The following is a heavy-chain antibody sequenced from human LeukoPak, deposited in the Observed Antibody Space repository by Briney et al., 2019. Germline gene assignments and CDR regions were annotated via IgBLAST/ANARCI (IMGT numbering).Heavy chain of an antibody. CDR1: GYSFTSYW. V-gene: IGHV5-51*01. J-gene: IGHJ3*02. CDR3: ARQGWELLKGGAFDI. Sequence: GESLKISCXGSGYSFTSYWIGWVRQMPGKGLKWMGIIYPGDSDTRYSPSFQGQVTISADKSISTAYLQWSSLKASDTAMYYCARQGWELLKGGAFDIWGQGTMVTVSS. CDR2: IYPGDSDT. D-gene: IGHD1-26*01.